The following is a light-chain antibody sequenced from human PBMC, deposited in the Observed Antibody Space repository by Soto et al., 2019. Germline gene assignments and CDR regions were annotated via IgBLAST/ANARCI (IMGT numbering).Light chain of an antibody. CDR1: QDISNF. Sequence: DIHMTQSPSSLSASVGDRITVTCQASQDISNFLSWYQYKPGEAPKLLIFDASYLATGVPSRFSGGGFGTDFTFTISSLQPEDNATYYCQQHDSLPWTFGQGTKVDIK. J-gene: IGKJ1*01. CDR2: DAS. V-gene: IGKV1-33*01. CDR3: QQHDSLPWT.